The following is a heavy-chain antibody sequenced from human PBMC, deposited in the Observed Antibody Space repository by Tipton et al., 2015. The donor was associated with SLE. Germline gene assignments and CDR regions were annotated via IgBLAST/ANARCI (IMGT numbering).Heavy chain of an antibody. CDR2: INHSGST. V-gene: IGHV4-34*01. CDR3: ASGVTAAGTGRTDWFDP. CDR1: GGSFSGYY. Sequence: TLSLTCAVYGGSFSGYYWSWIRQPPGKGLEWIGEINHSGSTNYNPSLKSRVTISVDTSKNQFSLKLSSVTAADTAVYCCASGVTAAGTGRTDWFDPWGQGTLVTVSS. D-gene: IGHD6-13*01. J-gene: IGHJ5*02.